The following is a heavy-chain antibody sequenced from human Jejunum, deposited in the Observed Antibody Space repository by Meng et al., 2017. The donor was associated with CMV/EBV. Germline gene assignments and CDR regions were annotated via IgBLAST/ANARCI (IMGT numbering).Heavy chain of an antibody. J-gene: IGHJ4*02. Sequence: SCAASTSIFTSYTMSWVRQVPGKGLEWVSSISTHSTYISYADSVKGRFTISRDNAKNSLYLQVDSLRAEDTAVYYCGRNRVDYWGQGTLVTVSS. CDR2: ISTHSTYI. CDR1: TSIFTSYT. V-gene: IGHV3-21*01. D-gene: IGHD1-14*01. CDR3: GRNRVDY.